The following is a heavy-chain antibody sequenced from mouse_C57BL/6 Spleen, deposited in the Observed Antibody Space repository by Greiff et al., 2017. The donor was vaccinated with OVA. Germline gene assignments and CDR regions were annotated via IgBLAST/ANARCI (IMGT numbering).Heavy chain of an antibody. J-gene: IGHJ1*03. Sequence: VQLQQPGAELVKPGASVKMSCKASGYTFTSYWITWVKQRPGQGLEWIGDIYPGSGSTNYNEKFKSKATLTVATSSSTAYMQLSSLTSEDSAVDYCARGLYGSSPWYFDVWGTGTTVTVSS. CDR1: GYTFTSYW. D-gene: IGHD1-1*01. CDR3: ARGLYGSSPWYFDV. CDR2: IYPGSGST. V-gene: IGHV1-55*01.